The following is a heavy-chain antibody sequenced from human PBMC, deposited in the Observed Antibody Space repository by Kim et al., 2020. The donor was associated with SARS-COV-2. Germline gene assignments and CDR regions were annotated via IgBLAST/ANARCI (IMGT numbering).Heavy chain of an antibody. V-gene: IGHV3-21*01. Sequence: GGSLRLSCAASGFTFSSYSMNWVRQAPGKGLEWVSSLSGSSNYKYYADSVKGRFTISRDNARNSLFLQMNSLRAEDTAVYYCARGDIVVVTAIPRFDYWGQGSLVTVSS. J-gene: IGHJ4*02. CDR2: LSGSSNYK. CDR1: GFTFSSYS. CDR3: ARGDIVVVTAIPRFDY. D-gene: IGHD2-21*02.